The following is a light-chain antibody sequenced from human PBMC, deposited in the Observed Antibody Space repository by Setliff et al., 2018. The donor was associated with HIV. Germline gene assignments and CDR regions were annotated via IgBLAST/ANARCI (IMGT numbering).Light chain of an antibody. J-gene: IGLJ2*01. V-gene: IGLV2-14*03. CDR1: NSDVGGYNY. Sequence: QSALPQPASVSGTPGQSITISCIGTNSDVGGYNYVSWYQQHPGKAPKLLIYDVSDRPSGVSRRFSGSKSGNTASLTISGLQSEDEADYYCAAWDDSLNGVVFGGGTKVTVL. CDR2: DVS. CDR3: AAWDDSLNGVV.